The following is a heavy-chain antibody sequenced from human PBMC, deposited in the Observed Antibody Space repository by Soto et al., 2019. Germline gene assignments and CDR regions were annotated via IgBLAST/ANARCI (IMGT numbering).Heavy chain of an antibody. V-gene: IGHV3-74*01. CDR3: ARGSGVGDC. D-gene: IGHD1-26*01. CDR2: INSGGSTT. CDR1: GFTFTSYW. J-gene: IGHJ4*02. Sequence: EEQLVESGGGLVQPGGSLRLSCAASGFTFTSYWMHWVRQVPGKGLVWVSRINSGGSTTNYADSVKGRFTISRDNAKNTLYLQMNSLRAEDTAVYYCARGSGVGDCWGKGTLFTVSS.